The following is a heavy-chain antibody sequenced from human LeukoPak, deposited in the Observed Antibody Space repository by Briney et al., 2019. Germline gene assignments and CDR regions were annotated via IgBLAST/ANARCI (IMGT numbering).Heavy chain of an antibody. V-gene: IGHV1-8*01. CDR1: GYPFNNYD. CDR2: MNPHSGKT. CDR3: ARSSIIAAAGPYYFDY. J-gene: IGHJ4*02. Sequence: ASVKVSCKAYGYPFNNYDINWVRQATGQGLEWMGWMNPHSGKTGYAQNFQGGVTMSTAYMELSSLRSEDTAVYYCARSSIIAAAGPYYFDYWGQGTLVTVSS. D-gene: IGHD6-13*01.